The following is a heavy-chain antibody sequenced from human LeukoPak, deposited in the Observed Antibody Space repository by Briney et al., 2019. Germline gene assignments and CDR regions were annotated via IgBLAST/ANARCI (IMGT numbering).Heavy chain of an antibody. Sequence: ASVKVSCKASGYTLTAYYLHWVRQAPGQGLEWMGRINPNSGGTTYAQKFQGRVTMTRDTSIGTAYMELSSLRSEDTAVYYCARGVAGTIDYWGQGTLVTVSS. D-gene: IGHD6-19*01. V-gene: IGHV1-2*06. CDR1: GYTLTAYY. J-gene: IGHJ4*02. CDR3: ARGVAGTIDY. CDR2: INPNSGGT.